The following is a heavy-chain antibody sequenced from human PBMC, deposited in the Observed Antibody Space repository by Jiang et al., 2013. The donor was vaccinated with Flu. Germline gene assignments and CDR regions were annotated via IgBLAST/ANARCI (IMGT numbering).Heavy chain of an antibody. J-gene: IGHJ4*02. Sequence: QLVESGGGLIQPGRSLRLSCVVTGFTFDDYAMHWVRQSPGQGLEWVSGINYNSDTIGYADSVKGRFTISRDNAKNSLYLEMESLRPEDTALYYCAKDINLGYSSGLYFDSWGQGTPVTVSS. V-gene: IGHV3-9*01. CDR2: INYNSDTI. D-gene: IGHD6-19*01. CDR3: AKDINLGYSSGLYFDS. CDR1: GFTFDDYA.